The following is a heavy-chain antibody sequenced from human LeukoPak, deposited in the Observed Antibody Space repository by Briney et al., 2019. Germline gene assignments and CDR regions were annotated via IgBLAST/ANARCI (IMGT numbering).Heavy chain of an antibody. J-gene: IGHJ4*02. D-gene: IGHD3-22*01. Sequence: GGSLRLSCAASGFTFSDYYLSWIRQAPGKGLEWVSYISSSGSTIYYADSVKGRFTISRDNAKNSLYLQMNSLRAEDTAVYYCARSRIDDSSGYDYWGQGTLVTVSS. CDR3: ARSRIDDSSGYDY. CDR1: GFTFSDYY. CDR2: ISSSGSTI. V-gene: IGHV3-11*04.